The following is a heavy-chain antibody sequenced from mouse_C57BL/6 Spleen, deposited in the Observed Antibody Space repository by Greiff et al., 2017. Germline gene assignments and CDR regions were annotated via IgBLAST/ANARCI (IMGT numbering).Heavy chain of an antibody. V-gene: IGHV14-2*01. CDR2: IDPEDGET. Sequence: VQLQQSGAELVKPGASVELSCTASGFNIKDYYMHWVKQRTEQGLEWIGRIDPEDGETKYAPKFPGKATITADTSSNTAYLQLSSLTAEDTAVYYCARSSYVDYWGQGTTLTVSS. CDR3: ARSSYVDY. J-gene: IGHJ2*01. CDR1: GFNIKDYY.